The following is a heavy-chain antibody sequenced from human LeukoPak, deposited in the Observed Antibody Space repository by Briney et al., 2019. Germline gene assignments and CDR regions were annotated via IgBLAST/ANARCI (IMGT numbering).Heavy chain of an antibody. D-gene: IGHD3-3*01. CDR1: GFTVSKNY. Sequence: GGSLRLSCTASGFTVSKNYMSWVRQAPGKGLEWFSVIYSGGSTYYADSVKGRFTISRDNSKNTLYLQMNSLRTEDTAVYYCARDFDAFDIWAQGTMVTVSS. CDR3: ARDFDAFDI. V-gene: IGHV3-66*02. CDR2: IYSGGST. J-gene: IGHJ3*02.